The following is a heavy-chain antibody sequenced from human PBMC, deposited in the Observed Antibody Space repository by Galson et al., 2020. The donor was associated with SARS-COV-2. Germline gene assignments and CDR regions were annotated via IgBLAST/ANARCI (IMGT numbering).Heavy chain of an antibody. D-gene: IGHD6-19*01. CDR1: GFTFSSYD. CDR3: VKDKSSGRYARRFDD. V-gene: IGHV3-23*01. CDR2: ISCSGGNT. Sequence: GGSLRLSCAASGFTFSSYDMSWVRQAPGKGLEWVSYISCSGGNTYYADSVKGRFTISRDNSKNTLYLQMNSPRAEDSAGDYCVKDKSSGRYARRFDDWGQGTLVTVSS. J-gene: IGHJ4*02.